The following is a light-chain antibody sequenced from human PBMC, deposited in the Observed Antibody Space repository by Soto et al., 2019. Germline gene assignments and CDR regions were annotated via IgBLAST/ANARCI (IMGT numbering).Light chain of an antibody. Sequence: AIQLTQSPSSLSASVGDRVTITCRASQGISSALAWYQQKPGKAPKLLIYDASSLESGVPSRFSGSGSGTEFTLTISSLQPEDFATYYCQQFNSYPITFGRRTRLEIK. CDR3: QQFNSYPIT. CDR1: QGISSA. V-gene: IGKV1-13*02. CDR2: DAS. J-gene: IGKJ5*01.